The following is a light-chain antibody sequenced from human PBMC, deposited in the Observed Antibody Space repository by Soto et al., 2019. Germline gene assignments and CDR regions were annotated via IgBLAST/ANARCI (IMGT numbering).Light chain of an antibody. CDR1: QSISSW. J-gene: IGKJ1*01. CDR2: DAS. V-gene: IGKV1-5*01. Sequence: DIQMTQSPSTLSASVGDRFTITCRASQSISSWLAWYQQKPGKAPKLLIYDASSLESGVPSRFSGSGSGTEFTLTISSLQPDDFAAYYCHQFNSYSPGAFGQGTKVDIK. CDR3: HQFNSYSPGA.